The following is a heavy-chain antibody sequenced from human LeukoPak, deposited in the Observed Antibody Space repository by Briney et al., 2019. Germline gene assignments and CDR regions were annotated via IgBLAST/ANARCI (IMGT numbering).Heavy chain of an antibody. CDR2: ISWNSGRR. D-gene: IGHD4-23*01. CDR3: AKDMNPGGTSFDY. Sequence: PGGSLRLSCAASGFTFGDYAMSWVRQAPGKGLEWISIISWNSGRRTYADSVKGRFTISRDNAKNSLYLQMNSLTPEDTALYYCAKDMNPGGTSFDYWSQGTLVTASS. V-gene: IGHV3-9*01. CDR1: GFTFGDYA. J-gene: IGHJ4*02.